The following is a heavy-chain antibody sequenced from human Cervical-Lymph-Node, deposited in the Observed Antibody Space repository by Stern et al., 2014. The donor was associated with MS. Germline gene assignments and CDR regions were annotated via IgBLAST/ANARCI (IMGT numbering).Heavy chain of an antibody. J-gene: IGHJ4*02. CDR1: GYSFTTYW. CDR3: ARLLRVVGATVTPTR. V-gene: IGHV5-51*03. Sequence: EVQLVESGAEVKKPGESLKISCKGSGYSFTTYWIGWGRQMPGNGLEWMGIIYPGDSDTTYSPSFQGQVTISADKSISTAYLQWSSLKASDTAMYYCARLLRVVGATVTPTRWGQGTLVTVSS. D-gene: IGHD1-26*01. CDR2: IYPGDSDT.